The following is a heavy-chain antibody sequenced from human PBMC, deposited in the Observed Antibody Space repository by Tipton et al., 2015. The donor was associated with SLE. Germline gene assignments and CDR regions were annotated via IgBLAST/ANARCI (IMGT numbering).Heavy chain of an antibody. CDR1: GGSISSGGYY. V-gene: IGHV4-31*03. Sequence: TLSLTCTVSGGSISSGGYYWSWIRQHPGKGLEWIGYIYYSGSTYYNPSLQSRVTLSVDTSKNQFSLKLSSVTAADTAVYYCARGPPSTHFDYWGQGTLVTVSS. D-gene: IGHD2/OR15-2a*01. J-gene: IGHJ4*02. CDR2: IYYSGST. CDR3: ARGPPSTHFDY.